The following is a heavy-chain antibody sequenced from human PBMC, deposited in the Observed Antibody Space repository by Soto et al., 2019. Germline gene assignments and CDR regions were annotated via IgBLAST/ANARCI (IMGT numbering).Heavy chain of an antibody. Sequence: ASVKVSCKASGYTFTGYYMHWVRQAPGQGLEWMGWINPNSGGTNYAQKFQGWVTMTRDTSISTAYMELSRLRSGDTAVYYGGRKWFGGGTGYYILAVAYDRDFGGKGPSAPVSS. CDR1: GYTFTGYY. J-gene: IGHJ6*03. D-gene: IGHD2-15*01. V-gene: IGHV1-2*04. CDR3: GRKWFGGGTGYYILAVAYDRDF. CDR2: INPNSGGT.